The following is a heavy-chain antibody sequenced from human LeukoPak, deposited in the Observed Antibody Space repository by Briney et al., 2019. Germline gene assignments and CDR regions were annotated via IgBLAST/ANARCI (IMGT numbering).Heavy chain of an antibody. CDR2: ISSSGST. J-gene: IGHJ3*02. V-gene: IGHV3-23*01. D-gene: IGHD3-22*01. Sequence: PGGSLRLSCAASKVTFSSYEMNWVRQAPGKGLEWVSYISSSGSTYYADSVKGRFTISRDNSKNTLYLQMNSLRAEDTAVYYCAKDQDSSGYYRTDDAFDIWGQGTMVTVSS. CDR1: KVTFSSYE. CDR3: AKDQDSSGYYRTDDAFDI.